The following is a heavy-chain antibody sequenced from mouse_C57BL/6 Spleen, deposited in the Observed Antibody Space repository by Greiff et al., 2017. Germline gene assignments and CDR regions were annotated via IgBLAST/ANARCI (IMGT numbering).Heavy chain of an antibody. Sequence: VQLQQSGAELVKPGASVKMSCKASGYTFTSYWITWVKQRPGQGLEWIGDIYPGSGSTNYNEKFKSKATLTVDTSSSTAYMQLSSLTSEDSAVYYCAGAVVATPYAMDYWGQGTSVTVSS. J-gene: IGHJ4*01. CDR3: AGAVVATPYAMDY. D-gene: IGHD1-1*01. CDR1: GYTFTSYW. CDR2: IYPGSGST. V-gene: IGHV1-55*01.